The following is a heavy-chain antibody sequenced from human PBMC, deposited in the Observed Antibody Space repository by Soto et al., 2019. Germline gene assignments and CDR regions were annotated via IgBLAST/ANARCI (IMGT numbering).Heavy chain of an antibody. Sequence: GASVKVSCKSSGYSFTSYGISGVRQALGQGLEWMGWISTYNGNINYAQNFKGRVNMTTDASTRTVYMQLSSLRSDDTAVYYCARAAYTIMFQYHFDYWGQGTLVTVS. CDR1: GYSFTSYG. D-gene: IGHD2-2*01. V-gene: IGHV1-18*04. CDR2: ISTYNGNI. J-gene: IGHJ4*02. CDR3: ARAAYTIMFQYHFDY.